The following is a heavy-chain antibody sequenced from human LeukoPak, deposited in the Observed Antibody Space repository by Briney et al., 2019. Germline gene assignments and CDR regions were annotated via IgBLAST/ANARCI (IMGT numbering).Heavy chain of an antibody. Sequence: PGGSLRLSCAASGFTFSSYGMRWVRQAPGKGLEWVAVISYDGSNKYYADSVKGRFTISRDNSKNTLYLQMNSLRAEDTAVYYCAKDALPISEDWFDPWGQGTLVTVSS. CDR1: GFTFSSYG. V-gene: IGHV3-30*18. J-gene: IGHJ5*02. CDR2: ISYDGSNK. D-gene: IGHD3-9*01. CDR3: AKDALPISEDWFDP.